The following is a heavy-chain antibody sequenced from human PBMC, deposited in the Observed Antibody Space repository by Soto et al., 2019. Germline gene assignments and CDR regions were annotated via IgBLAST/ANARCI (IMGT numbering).Heavy chain of an antibody. V-gene: IGHV5-51*01. CDR2: IYPGDSDT. J-gene: IGHJ3*02. Sequence: GESLKISCKGSGYSFTSYWIAWARQMPGKGLEWMGIIYPGDSDTRYSPSFQGQVTISADKSISTAYLQRSSLKASDTAMYYCARRSTSSSDAFDIWGQGTMVTVSS. CDR3: ARRSTSSSDAFDI. CDR1: GYSFTSYW.